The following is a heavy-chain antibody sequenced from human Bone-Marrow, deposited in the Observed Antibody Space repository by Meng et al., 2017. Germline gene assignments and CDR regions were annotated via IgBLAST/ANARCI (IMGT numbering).Heavy chain of an antibody. J-gene: IGHJ6*02. Sequence: SVKVSCKASGYTFTSYYMHWVRQAPGQGLEWMGIINPSGGSTSYAQKFQGRVTMTRDTSTSTVYMELSSLRSEDTAVYYCARTPDITMVRKNYYYYGMDVWGQGTTVTVSS. D-gene: IGHD3-10*01. V-gene: IGHV1-46*01. CDR3: ARTPDITMVRKNYYYYGMDV. CDR1: GYTFTSYY. CDR2: INPSGGST.